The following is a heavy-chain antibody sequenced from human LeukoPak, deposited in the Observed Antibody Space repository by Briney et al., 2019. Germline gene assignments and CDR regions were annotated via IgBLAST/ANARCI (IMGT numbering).Heavy chain of an antibody. Sequence: PSETLSLTCTVAGGSISSYYWSWIRQPPGKGLEWIGYIYYSGSTNYNPSLKSRVTISVDTSKNQFSLRLSSVTAADTAVYYCARVTGYVVEDYFDYWGQGTLVTVSS. J-gene: IGHJ4*02. CDR3: ARVTGYVVEDYFDY. CDR2: IYYSGST. V-gene: IGHV4-59*01. CDR1: GGSISSYY. D-gene: IGHD2-15*01.